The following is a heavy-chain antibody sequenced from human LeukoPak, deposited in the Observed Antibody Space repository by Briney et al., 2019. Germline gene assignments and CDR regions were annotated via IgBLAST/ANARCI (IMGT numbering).Heavy chain of an antibody. V-gene: IGHV3-74*01. D-gene: IGHD3-16*02. Sequence: GGSLRLSCAASGFTFSSYWMHGVRQAPGKGLLWVSRINTDGSSTSYADSVKGRFTISRDNAKNTLYLQMNSLRAEDTAVYYCARVKVVTSKYTTSLFDYWGQGTLVTVSS. CDR3: ARVKVVTSKYTTSLFDY. CDR1: GFTFSSYW. J-gene: IGHJ4*02. CDR2: INTDGSST.